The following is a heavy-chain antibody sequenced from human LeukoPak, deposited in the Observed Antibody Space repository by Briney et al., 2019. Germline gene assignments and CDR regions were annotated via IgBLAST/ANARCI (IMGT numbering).Heavy chain of an antibody. V-gene: IGHV3-48*03. CDR2: ISSSGSTI. CDR1: GFTFSSYE. D-gene: IGHD3-3*01. CDR3: ARDAFGVADY. Sequence: GGSLRLSCAASGFTFSSYEMNWVRQAPGKGLEWVSYISSSGSTIYYADSVKGRFTISRDNAKNSLYLQMNSLRAEDTAVCYCARDAFGVADYWGQGTLVTVSS. J-gene: IGHJ4*02.